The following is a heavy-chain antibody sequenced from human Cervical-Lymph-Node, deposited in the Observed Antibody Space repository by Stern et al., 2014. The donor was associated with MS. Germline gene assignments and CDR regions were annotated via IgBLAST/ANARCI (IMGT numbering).Heavy chain of an antibody. CDR2: INPSGGST. D-gene: IGHD2-2*01. CDR1: GYTFTSYY. Sequence: VQLLQSGAEVKKPGASVKVSCKASGYTFTSYYMHWVRQAPGQGLEWMGIINPSGGSTSYAQKFQGRVTMTRDTSTSTVYMELSSLRSEDTAVYYCARDRVPAAIPYYYYYGMDVWGQGTTVTVSS. V-gene: IGHV1-46*03. CDR3: ARDRVPAAIPYYYYYGMDV. J-gene: IGHJ6*02.